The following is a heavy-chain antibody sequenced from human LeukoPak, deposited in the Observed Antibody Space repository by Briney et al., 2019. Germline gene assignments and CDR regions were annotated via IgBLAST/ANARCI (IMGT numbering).Heavy chain of an antibody. Sequence: GGSLRLSCAASGFTFSSYSMNWVRQAPGKGLEWVSSISSSSSYIYYADSVKGRFTISRDNAKNSLYLQMNSLRAEDTAVYYCAREIGNRIVGATYYFDYWGQGTLVTVSS. CDR3: AREIGNRIVGATYYFDY. CDR2: ISSSSSYI. D-gene: IGHD1-26*01. CDR1: GFTFSSYS. V-gene: IGHV3-21*04. J-gene: IGHJ4*02.